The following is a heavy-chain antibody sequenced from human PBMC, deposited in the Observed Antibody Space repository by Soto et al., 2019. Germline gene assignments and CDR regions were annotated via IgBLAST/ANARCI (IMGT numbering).Heavy chain of an antibody. V-gene: IGHV4-39*01. CDR3: ARTAVATHWYFDL. CDR2: IYYVGRT. CDR1: NGSISSRYY. D-gene: IGHD6-19*01. J-gene: IGHJ2*01. Sequence: LQLQESGPGLVKPSETLSLTCTVSNGSISSRYYWGWLRQTPGKGLEGIASIYYVGRTYYSTSLESRVTISVDTSNNHFSLRLNSVTAADTAVYCCARTAVATHWYFDLWGRGTMVT.